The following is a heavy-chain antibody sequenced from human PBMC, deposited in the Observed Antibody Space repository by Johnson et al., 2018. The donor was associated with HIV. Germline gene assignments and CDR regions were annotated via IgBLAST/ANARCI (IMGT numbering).Heavy chain of an antibody. Sequence: EVQLVESGGDLVQPGGSLRLSCVGSGFTFSTNWMHWVRQAPGKGLVWVSRINSDGSSTSYADSVKGRFTISRDNAKNSLYLQMNSLRAEDTAVYYCARDPDGTTGTTYPDAAFDIWGQGTMVTVSS. V-gene: IGHV3-74*03. CDR3: ARDPDGTTGTTYPDAAFDI. D-gene: IGHD1-1*01. J-gene: IGHJ3*02. CDR2: INSDGSST. CDR1: GFTFSTNW.